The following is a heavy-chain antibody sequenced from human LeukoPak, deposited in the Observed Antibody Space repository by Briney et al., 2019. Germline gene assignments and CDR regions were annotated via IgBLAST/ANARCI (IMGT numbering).Heavy chain of an antibody. D-gene: IGHD6-19*01. Sequence: SETLSLTCAASGYSISSGYYWGWIRQPPGKGLEWIGSIYHSGSTYYNPSLKSRVTISVATSKNQFSLNLSSVTAADTAMYYCARVGAVAGFEYWGQGTLVTVSS. CDR3: ARVGAVAGFEY. CDR1: GYSISSGYY. V-gene: IGHV4-38-2*01. CDR2: IYHSGST. J-gene: IGHJ4*02.